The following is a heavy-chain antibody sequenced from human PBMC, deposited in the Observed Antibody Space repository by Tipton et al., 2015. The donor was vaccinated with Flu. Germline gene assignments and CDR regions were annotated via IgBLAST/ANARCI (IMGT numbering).Heavy chain of an antibody. V-gene: IGHV4-38-2*02. Sequence: TLSLICNVSGYPISSDYYWDWIRQTPGRGLEWIGSISHSGSAYYNPSLKSRASVAVDTSKNQFSLKLSSVSAADTAVYYCAREGYSRGWYDYYGMDVWGQGTTVTVSS. D-gene: IGHD6-19*01. CDR1: GYPISSDYY. CDR2: ISHSGSA. J-gene: IGHJ6*02. CDR3: AREGYSRGWYDYYGMDV.